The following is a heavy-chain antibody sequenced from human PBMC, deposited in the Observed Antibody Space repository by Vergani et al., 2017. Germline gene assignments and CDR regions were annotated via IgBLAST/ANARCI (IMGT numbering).Heavy chain of an antibody. CDR1: GGSISSYY. Sequence: QVQLQESGPGLVKPSETLSLTCTVSGGSISSYYWSWIRQPPGKGLEWIGYIYYSGSTNYNPSLKSRVTISVDTSKNQFSLKLSSVTAADTAVYYCARVWIFGVTDYYYMDVWGKGTTVTVSS. D-gene: IGHD3-3*01. CDR3: ARVWIFGVTDYYYMDV. J-gene: IGHJ6*03. CDR2: IYYSGST. V-gene: IGHV4-59*12.